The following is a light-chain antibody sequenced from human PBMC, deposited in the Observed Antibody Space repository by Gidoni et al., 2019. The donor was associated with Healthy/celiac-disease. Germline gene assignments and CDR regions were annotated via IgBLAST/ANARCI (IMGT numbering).Light chain of an antibody. CDR1: QSISSY. CDR3: QPSYSTPPT. CDR2: AAS. V-gene: IGKV1-39*01. J-gene: IGKJ4*01. Sequence: SASVGDRVTITCRASQSISSYLNWYQQKPGKAPKLLIYAASSLQSGVPSRFSGSGSGTDFTLTIRSLQPDDFATYYCQPSYSTPPTFGGGTKVEIK.